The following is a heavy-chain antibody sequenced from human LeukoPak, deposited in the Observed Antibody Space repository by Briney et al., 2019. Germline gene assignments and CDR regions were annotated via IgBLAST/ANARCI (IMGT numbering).Heavy chain of an antibody. J-gene: IGHJ6*03. CDR2: IYTSGST. D-gene: IGHD3-10*01. CDR1: DGSISSGSYY. V-gene: IGHV4-61*02. Sequence: SQTLSLTCTVSDGSISSGSYYWSWLRQPAGKGLEWIGRIYTSGSTNYNPSLKSRVTISVDTSKNQFSLKLSSVTAADTAAYYCARGHYPTWVGYYMDVWGKGTTVTISS. CDR3: ARGHYPTWVGYYMDV.